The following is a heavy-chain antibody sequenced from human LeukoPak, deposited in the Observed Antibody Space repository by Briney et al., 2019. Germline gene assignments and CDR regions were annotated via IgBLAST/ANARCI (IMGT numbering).Heavy chain of an antibody. CDR3: ARDQVSGWYQRGTEFDY. CDR1: GYTFTGYY. J-gene: IGHJ4*02. Sequence: ASVKVSCKASGYTFTGYYMHWVRQAPGQGLEWMRWINPNSGGTNYAQKFQGRVTMTRDTSISTAYMELSRLRSDDTAVYYCARDQVSGWYQRGTEFDYWGQGTLVTVSS. D-gene: IGHD6-19*01. V-gene: IGHV1-2*02. CDR2: INPNSGGT.